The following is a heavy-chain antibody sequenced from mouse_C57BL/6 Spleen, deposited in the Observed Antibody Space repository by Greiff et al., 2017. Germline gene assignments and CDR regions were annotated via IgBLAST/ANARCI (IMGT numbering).Heavy chain of an antibody. CDR3: ARRDYDEAMDY. D-gene: IGHD2-4*01. CDR1: GYSFTGYY. V-gene: IGHV1-42*01. Sequence: EVKLVESGPELVKPGASVKISCKASGYSFTGYYMNWVKQSPEKSLEWIGEINPSTGGTTYNQKFKAKATLTVDKSSSTAYMQLKSLTSEDSAVYFCARRDYDEAMDYWGQGTSVTVSS. CDR2: INPSTGGT. J-gene: IGHJ4*01.